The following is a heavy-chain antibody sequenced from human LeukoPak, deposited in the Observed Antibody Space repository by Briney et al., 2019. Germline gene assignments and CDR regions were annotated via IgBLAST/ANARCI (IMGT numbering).Heavy chain of an antibody. CDR1: GGSISSSSYY. CDR3: ARVGYCSGGSCYRGLNWFDP. V-gene: IGHV4-39*01. D-gene: IGHD2-15*01. CDR2: AYYGGNI. Sequence: PSETLSLTCSVSGGSISSSSYYWGWIRQPPGKGLEWIGSAYYGGNIYYNPSLKSRVTISVDTSKNQFSLKLSSVTATDTAVYYCARVGYCSGGSCYRGLNWFDPWGQGTLVTVSS. J-gene: IGHJ5*02.